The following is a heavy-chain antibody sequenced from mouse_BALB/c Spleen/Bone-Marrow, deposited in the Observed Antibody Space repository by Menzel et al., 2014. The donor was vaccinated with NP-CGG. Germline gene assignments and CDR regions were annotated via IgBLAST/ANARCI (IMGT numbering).Heavy chain of an antibody. Sequence: QVHVKQSGAEVVRPGVSVKISCKGSGYTFTDYAMHWVKQSHAKSLEWIGVISTYYGDVNYSQKFKGKATMTVDKSSSTAYMELARLTSEDSAIYYCARLTQGFYYFDYWGQGTTLTVSS. CDR3: ARLTQGFYYFDY. D-gene: IGHD3-1*01. CDR2: ISTYYGDV. J-gene: IGHJ2*01. V-gene: IGHV1S137*01. CDR1: GYTFTDYA.